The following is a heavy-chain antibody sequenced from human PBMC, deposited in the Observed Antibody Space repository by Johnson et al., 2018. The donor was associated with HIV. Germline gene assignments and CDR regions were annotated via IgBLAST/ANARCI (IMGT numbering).Heavy chain of an antibody. D-gene: IGHD3-3*01. CDR1: GFTFSSYA. V-gene: IGHV3-23*04. CDR3: AIVGIFGVAPDDAFDI. Sequence: VQLVESGGGLVQPGGSLRLSCAASGFTFSSYAMSWVRQAPGKGLEWVSAISGSGGSTYYADSVQGRFTISRDNSKNTLYLQMNSLRAEDTAVYYCAIVGIFGVAPDDAFDIWGQGTMVTVSS. CDR2: ISGSGGST. J-gene: IGHJ3*02.